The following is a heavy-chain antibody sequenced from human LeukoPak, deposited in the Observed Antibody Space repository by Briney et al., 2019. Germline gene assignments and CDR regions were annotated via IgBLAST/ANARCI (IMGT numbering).Heavy chain of an antibody. V-gene: IGHV3-21*01. CDR3: ARDSGFLEWLFWFDP. D-gene: IGHD3-3*01. Sequence: GGSLRLSCAASGFTFSSYSMNRVRQAPGKGLEWVSSISSSSSYIYYADSVKGRFTISRDNAKNSLYLQMNSLRAEDTAVYYCARDSGFLEWLFWFDPWGQGTLVTVSS. CDR1: GFTFSSYS. J-gene: IGHJ5*02. CDR2: ISSSSSYI.